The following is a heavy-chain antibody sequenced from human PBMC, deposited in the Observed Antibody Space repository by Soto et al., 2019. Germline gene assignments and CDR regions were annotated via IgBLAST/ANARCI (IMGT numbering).Heavy chain of an antibody. V-gene: IGHV5-51*01. CDR3: ARLRGGYSAYEAFDF. D-gene: IGHD5-12*01. CDR2: IYPADPDA. Sequence: EVQLVQSGPEVKKPGESLSISCQGSGYSFANYWIGWVRQMPGKGLEWMGMIYPADPDATYSPSFQGQVTISADKSTRTAYVQWSSLKASDTAMYCCARLRGGYSAYEAFDFWGQGTLVTVSS. CDR1: GYSFANYW. J-gene: IGHJ4*02.